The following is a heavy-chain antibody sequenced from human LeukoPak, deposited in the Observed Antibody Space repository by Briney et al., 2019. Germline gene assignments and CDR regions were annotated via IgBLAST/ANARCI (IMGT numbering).Heavy chain of an antibody. CDR1: GFTFSDYE. J-gene: IGHJ4*02. V-gene: IGHV3-48*03. CDR3: ARDPARSMDY. Sequence: GGSLRLSCAASGFTFSDYEMSWVRQAPGKGLEWISYISFRGTTIYYADSVKGRFTISRDNAKNSLFLHMNSLRAEDTALYYCARDPARSMDYWGQGTLVTVYS. CDR2: ISFRGTTI.